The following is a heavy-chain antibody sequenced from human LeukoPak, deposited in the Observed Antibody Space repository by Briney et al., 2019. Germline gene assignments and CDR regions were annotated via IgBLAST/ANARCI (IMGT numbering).Heavy chain of an antibody. CDR1: GGTFSSYA. J-gene: IGHJ5*02. V-gene: IGHV1-69*04. CDR3: ARGTTVTYNWLDT. D-gene: IGHD4-11*01. CDR2: IIPILGIA. Sequence: GASVGLSCKASGGTFSSYAISWVRQAPGQGLEWMGRIIPILGIANYAQKFQRRVTIAADKSTSTAYMELSSLRSEDTAVYYCARGTTVTYNWLDTWGQGTLVTVSS.